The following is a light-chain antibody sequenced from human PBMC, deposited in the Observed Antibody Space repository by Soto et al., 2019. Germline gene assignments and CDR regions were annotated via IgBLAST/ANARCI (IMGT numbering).Light chain of an antibody. CDR2: AAS. CDR3: QQSYVTPWT. Sequence: DIQMTQSPSTLSGSVGDRVTISCRASQDISSSLNWYQHKSGKAPKLLIYAASGLHSGVPSRFSGSGSGTDFTLTISSLQPEDFATYYCQQSYVTPWTFGQGTKVDIK. CDR1: QDISSS. J-gene: IGKJ1*01. V-gene: IGKV1-39*01.